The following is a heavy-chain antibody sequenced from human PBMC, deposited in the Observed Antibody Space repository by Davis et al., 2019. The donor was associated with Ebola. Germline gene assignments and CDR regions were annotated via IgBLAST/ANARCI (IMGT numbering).Heavy chain of an antibody. CDR3: AREGYSSAWPSFFDY. CDR1: GGSISSYY. D-gene: IGHD6-19*01. V-gene: IGHV4-59*01. J-gene: IGHJ4*02. Sequence: SETLSLTCTVSGGSISSYYWSWIRQPPGKGLEWIGYIYYSGITIYNPSLKSRVTISVDTSKKQFSLKLSSVTAADTAVYYCAREGYSSAWPSFFDYWGQGTLVTVSS. CDR2: IYYSGIT.